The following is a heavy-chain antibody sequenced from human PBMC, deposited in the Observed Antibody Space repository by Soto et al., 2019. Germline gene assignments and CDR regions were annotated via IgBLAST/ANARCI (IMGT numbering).Heavy chain of an antibody. D-gene: IGHD4-17*01. Sequence: QVQLVKSGAEVQKPGSSVKVSCKASGGTFSSYTISWVRQAPGQGLEWMGRIIPILGIANYAQKFQGRVTITADKSTSTAYMELSSLRSDDTAVYDCARTGDYVTYFDYWGQGTLVTVSS. CDR3: ARTGDYVTYFDY. CDR1: GGTFSSYT. J-gene: IGHJ4*02. V-gene: IGHV1-69*02. CDR2: IIPILGIA.